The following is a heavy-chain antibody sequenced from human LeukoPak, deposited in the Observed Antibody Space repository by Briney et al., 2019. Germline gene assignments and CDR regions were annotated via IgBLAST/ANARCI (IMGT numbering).Heavy chain of an antibody. CDR3: ARDGGSSWYFDY. J-gene: IGHJ4*02. CDR2: ISSSGNTT. Sequence: TGGSLRLSCAASGFTLSDYYMNWIRQAPGKGLECVSYISSSGNTTYHADSVKGRFTISRDNAKNSLYLQMSSLRAEDTAVYYCARDGGSSWYFDYWGQGTLVTVSS. V-gene: IGHV3-11*04. CDR1: GFTLSDYY. D-gene: IGHD6-13*01.